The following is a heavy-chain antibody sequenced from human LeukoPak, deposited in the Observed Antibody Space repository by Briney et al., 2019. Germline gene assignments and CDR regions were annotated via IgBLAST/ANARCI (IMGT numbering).Heavy chain of an antibody. V-gene: IGHV1-46*01. CDR2: LNPGDGYT. D-gene: IGHD3-16*01. J-gene: IGHJ3*02. Sequence: GASVKVSCKASGYTFISFHMHWVRQAPGQGLEWMGILNPGDGYTNCAQKFQDRVTITRDTSTSTVYMEMSSLRSEDTAVYYCAKDRGGSYTFDMWGQGTMVTVSP. CDR3: AKDRGGSYTFDM. CDR1: GYTFISFH.